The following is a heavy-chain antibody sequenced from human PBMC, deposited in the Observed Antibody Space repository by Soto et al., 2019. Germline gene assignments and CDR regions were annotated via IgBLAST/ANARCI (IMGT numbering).Heavy chain of an antibody. D-gene: IGHD3-22*01. J-gene: IGHJ3*02. CDR1: GFTFSSYS. CDR2: ISSSSSYI. CDR3: ARGDYDSSLGPSYAFDI. Sequence: GGSLRLSCAASGFTFSSYSMNWVRQAPGKGLEWVSSISSSSSYIYYADSVKGRFTISRDNAKNSLYLQMNSLRAEDTAVYYCARGDYDSSLGPSYAFDIRGQGTMVTGS. V-gene: IGHV3-21*01.